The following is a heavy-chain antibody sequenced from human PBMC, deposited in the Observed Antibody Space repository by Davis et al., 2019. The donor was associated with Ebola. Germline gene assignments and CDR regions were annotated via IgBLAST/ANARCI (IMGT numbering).Heavy chain of an antibody. Sequence: GESLKISCAASGFTLSGSAMHWVRQASGKGLEWVGRIRSKANSYATAYAASVKGRFTISRDDSKNTAYLQMNSLKTEDTAVYYCTSTTGTNDYWGQGTLVTVSS. V-gene: IGHV3-73*01. D-gene: IGHD1-1*01. J-gene: IGHJ4*02. CDR3: TSTTGTNDY. CDR2: IRSKANSYAT. CDR1: GFTLSGSA.